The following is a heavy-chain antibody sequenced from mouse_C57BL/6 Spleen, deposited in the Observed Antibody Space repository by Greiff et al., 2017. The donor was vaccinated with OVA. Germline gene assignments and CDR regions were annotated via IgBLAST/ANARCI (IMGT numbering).Heavy chain of an antibody. V-gene: IGHV1-50*01. CDR1: GYTFTSYW. CDR3: AILTGSDWYFDV. Sequence: QVQLKQPGAELVKPGASVKLSCKASGYTFTSYWMQWVKQRPGQGLEWIGEIDPSDSYTNYNQKFKGKATLTVDTSSSTAYMQLSSLTSEDSAVYYCAILTGSDWYFDVWGTGTTVTVSS. J-gene: IGHJ1*03. D-gene: IGHD4-1*01. CDR2: IDPSDSYT.